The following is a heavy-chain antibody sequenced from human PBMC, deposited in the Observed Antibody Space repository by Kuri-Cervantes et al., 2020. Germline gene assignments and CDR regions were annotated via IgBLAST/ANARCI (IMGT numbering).Heavy chain of an antibody. V-gene: IGHV3-30-3*01. CDR1: GFTFSSSA. CDR2: ISYDGSNK. D-gene: IGHD3-10*01. CDR3: ARELQDYYYYGMDV. Sequence: GGSLRLSCAASGFTFSSSAIHWVRQAPGKGLEWVAVISYDGSNKYYADSVKGRFTISRDNSKNTLYLQMNSLRAEDTAVYYCARELQDYYYYGMDVWGQGTTVTVSS. J-gene: IGHJ6*02.